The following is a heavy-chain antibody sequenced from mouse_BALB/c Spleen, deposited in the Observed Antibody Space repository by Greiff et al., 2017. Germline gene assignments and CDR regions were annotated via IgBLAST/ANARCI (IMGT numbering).Heavy chain of an antibody. V-gene: IGHV5-12-2*01. J-gene: IGHJ3*01. CDR3: ARHGYDWFAY. CDR1: GFTFSSYT. D-gene: IGHD2-14*01. CDR2: ISNGGGST. Sequence: DVKLVESGGGLVQPGGSLKLSCAASGFTFSSYTMSWVRQTPEKRLEWVAYISNGGGSTYYPDTVKGRFTISRDNAKNTLYLQMSSLKSEDTAMYYCARHGYDWFAYWGQGTLVTVSA.